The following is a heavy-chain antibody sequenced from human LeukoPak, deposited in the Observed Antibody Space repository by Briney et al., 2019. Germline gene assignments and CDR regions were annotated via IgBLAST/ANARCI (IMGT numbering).Heavy chain of an antibody. CDR1: GGSISSHY. CDR2: IYYSGST. CDR3: ARDRGTPFYYYYGMDV. Sequence: SETLSLTCTVSGGSISSHYWSWIRQPPGKGLEWIGYIYYSGSTNYNPSLKSRVTISVDTSRTQFSLKLSSVTAADTAVYYCARDRGTPFYYYYGMDVWGQGATVTVSS. D-gene: IGHD2-15*01. V-gene: IGHV4-59*11. J-gene: IGHJ6*02.